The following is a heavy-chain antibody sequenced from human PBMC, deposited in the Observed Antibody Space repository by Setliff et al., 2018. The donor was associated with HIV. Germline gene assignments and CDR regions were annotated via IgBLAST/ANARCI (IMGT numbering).Heavy chain of an antibody. CDR1: GGSISSHY. Sequence: SETLSLTCTVSGGSISSHYWSWIRLPPGKGLEWIGTIYYNGNTNYNPSLKSRVAISVDTSKNQFSLKLSSVTAADRAVYCCARLDDSGSYYENAFDIWGQGTTVTVSS. D-gene: IGHD3-10*01. CDR3: ARLDDSGSYYENAFDI. J-gene: IGHJ3*02. CDR2: IYYNGNT. V-gene: IGHV4-59*08.